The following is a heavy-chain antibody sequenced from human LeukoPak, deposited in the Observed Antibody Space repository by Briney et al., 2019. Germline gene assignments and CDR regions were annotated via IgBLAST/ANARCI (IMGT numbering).Heavy chain of an antibody. Sequence: GGSLKISCQFSGYSFINYWIGWVRQMPGKGLEWMGIIYPGDSDTRYSPSFQGQVTISADKSISTAYLQWSSLKASDTAIYYCARQTFTSMVRWFDPWGQGTLVTVSS. D-gene: IGHD3-10*01. CDR1: GYSFINYW. CDR3: ARQTFTSMVRWFDP. V-gene: IGHV5-51*01. J-gene: IGHJ5*02. CDR2: IYPGDSDT.